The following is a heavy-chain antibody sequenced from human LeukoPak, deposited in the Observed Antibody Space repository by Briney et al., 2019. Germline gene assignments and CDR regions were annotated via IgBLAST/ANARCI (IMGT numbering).Heavy chain of an antibody. Sequence: GGSLRLSCAASGFTFSTYAMSWVRQAPGKGLEWVSGISGRDGSTYYADSVKGRFTISRDISKNTLYLQMNSLRAEDTAVYYCAKDIDYGDYVVSWGQGTLVTVSS. CDR1: GFTFSTYA. V-gene: IGHV3-23*01. D-gene: IGHD4-17*01. CDR3: AKDIDYGDYVVS. J-gene: IGHJ4*02. CDR2: ISGRDGST.